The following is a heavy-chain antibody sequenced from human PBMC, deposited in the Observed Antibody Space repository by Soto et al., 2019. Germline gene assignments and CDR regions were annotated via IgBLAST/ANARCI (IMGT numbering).Heavy chain of an antibody. V-gene: IGHV4-34*01. CDR3: ARESHDIMAGPPWVWYFDL. CDR2: INDRGSI. Sequence: QVQLQQWGAGPLRPLETLSLTCGVSGGSFSGYYWAWIRQSPGKGLEWIGEINDRGSINYNPSPKSRVSISVDTSKNHSPLKLRSVPPADTAVYYCARESHDIMAGPPWVWYFDLWGRGTLVTVSS. J-gene: IGHJ2*01. D-gene: IGHD3-9*01. CDR1: GGSFSGYY.